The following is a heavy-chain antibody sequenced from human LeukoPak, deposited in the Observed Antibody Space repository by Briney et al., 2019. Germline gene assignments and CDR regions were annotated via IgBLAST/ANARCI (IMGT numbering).Heavy chain of an antibody. CDR2: MNPNSGNT. D-gene: IGHD2-2*03. CDR1: GYTFTSYD. CDR3: ARVMDIVVDYYYMDV. Sequence: ASVKVSCKASGYTFTSYDINWVRQATGQGLEWMGWMNPNSGNTGYAQKFQGRVNMTRNTSISTAYLELSSLRSEDTAVYYCARVMDIVVDYYYMDVWGKGTTVTVSS. V-gene: IGHV1-8*01. J-gene: IGHJ6*03.